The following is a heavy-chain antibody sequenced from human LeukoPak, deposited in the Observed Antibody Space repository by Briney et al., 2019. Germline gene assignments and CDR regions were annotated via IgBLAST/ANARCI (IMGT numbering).Heavy chain of an antibody. CDR3: TTYDFWSGFMDV. J-gene: IGHJ6*02. D-gene: IGHD3-3*01. Sequence: GGSLRLSCAASGFTFSSYSMNWVRQAPGKGLEWVSSISSSSSYIYYADSVKGRFTISRDNAKNSLYLQMNSLKTEDTAVYYCTTYDFWSGFMDVWGQGTTVTVSS. CDR1: GFTFSSYS. CDR2: ISSSSSYI. V-gene: IGHV3-21*03.